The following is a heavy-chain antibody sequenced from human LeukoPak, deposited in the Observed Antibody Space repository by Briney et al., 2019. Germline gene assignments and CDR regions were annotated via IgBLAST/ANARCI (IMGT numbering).Heavy chain of an antibody. D-gene: IGHD3-10*01. CDR1: GGSISSYY. CDR2: IYYSGST. CDR3: ARANRATMVRGGHMDV. J-gene: IGHJ6*02. Sequence: SETLSLTCTVSGGSISSYYWSWIRQPPGKGLEWIGYIYYSGSTNYNPSLKSRVTISVDTSKNQFSLKLSSVTAVDTAVYYCARANRATMVRGGHMDVWGQGTTVTVSS. V-gene: IGHV4-59*01.